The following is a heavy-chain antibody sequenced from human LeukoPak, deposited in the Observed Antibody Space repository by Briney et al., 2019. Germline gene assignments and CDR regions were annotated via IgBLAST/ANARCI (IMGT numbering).Heavy chain of an antibody. CDR1: GASVGSAGYY. D-gene: IGHD1-26*01. CDR2: IYYISNT. J-gene: IGHJ4*02. CDR3: ARTQSQSGSYRYYFGY. V-gene: IGHV4-61*08. Sequence: SETLSLTCTVSGASVGSAGYYRSWIRQPPGGGLEWIGYIYYISNTNYNPSLKSRVTMSVDPSKNQFSLKLNSVTAADTAVYCCARTQSQSGSYRYYFGYWGQRTLVTVSS.